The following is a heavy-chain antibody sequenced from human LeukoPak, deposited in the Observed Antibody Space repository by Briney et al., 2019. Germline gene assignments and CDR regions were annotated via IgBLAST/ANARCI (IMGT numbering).Heavy chain of an antibody. D-gene: IGHD6-19*01. CDR3: ARESSSGWYVSYGMDV. Sequence: SQTLSLTCAISGDSVSSNSAAWNWTRQSPSRGLEWLGRTYYRSKWYNDYAVSVKSRITINPDTSKNQFSLQLNSVTPEDTAVYYCARESSSGWYVSYGMDVWGQGTTVTVSS. J-gene: IGHJ6*02. V-gene: IGHV6-1*01. CDR1: GDSVSSNSAA. CDR2: TYYRSKWYN.